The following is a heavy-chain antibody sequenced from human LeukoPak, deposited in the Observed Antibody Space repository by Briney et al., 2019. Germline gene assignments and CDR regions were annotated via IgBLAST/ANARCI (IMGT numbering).Heavy chain of an antibody. V-gene: IGHV3-23*01. J-gene: IGHJ3*02. Sequence: GGSLRLSCAASGFTFSSYAMNWVRQAPGKGLEWVSHISGRGGSAYYADSVKGRFTISRDNYMSMLYLQMNSLKVEDAAVYFCAGDAFDIWGQGTMVTVSS. CDR1: GFTFSSYA. CDR3: AGDAFDI. CDR2: ISGRGGSA. D-gene: IGHD7-27*01.